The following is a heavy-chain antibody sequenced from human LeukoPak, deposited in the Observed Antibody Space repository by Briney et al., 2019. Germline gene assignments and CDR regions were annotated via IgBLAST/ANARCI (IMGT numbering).Heavy chain of an antibody. CDR3: ARRYDSSGYLYYYYYMDV. CDR2: ISSSGSTI. D-gene: IGHD3-22*01. Sequence: PGGSLRLSCAASGFTFSSYEMNWVRQAPGKGLEWVSYISSSGSTIYYADSVKGRFTISRDNAKNSLYLQMNSLRAEDTAVYYCARRYDSSGYLYYYYYMDVWGKGTTVTISS. CDR1: GFTFSSYE. J-gene: IGHJ6*03. V-gene: IGHV3-48*03.